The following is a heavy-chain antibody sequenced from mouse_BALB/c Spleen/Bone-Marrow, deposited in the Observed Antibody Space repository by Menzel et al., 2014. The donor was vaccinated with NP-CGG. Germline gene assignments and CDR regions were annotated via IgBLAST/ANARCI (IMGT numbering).Heavy chain of an antibody. Sequence: VQLQQSGAELVKPGASVKLSCTASGFNIKDTYMHRVKQRPEQGLAWIGRIDPANGNTKYDPKFQGKATITADPSSNTAYLQLSSLTSEDPAVYYCARGSDGFAYRGQGTLVTVSA. CDR1: GFNIKDTY. CDR3: ARGSDGFAY. CDR2: IDPANGNT. J-gene: IGHJ3*01. V-gene: IGHV14-3*02.